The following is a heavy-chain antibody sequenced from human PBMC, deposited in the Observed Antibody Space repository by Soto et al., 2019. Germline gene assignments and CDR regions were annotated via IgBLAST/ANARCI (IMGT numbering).Heavy chain of an antibody. D-gene: IGHD3-16*02. Sequence: GGSLRLSCAASGFSFNIYAMSWVRQAPGKGQEWVSGISGSGDRTHYVDSVKGRFTISRDNVKNTLYLQMNSLRAEDTAVYYCAKASTYEYVWGSFRYYFDHWGQGALVTVSS. J-gene: IGHJ4*02. CDR3: AKASTYEYVWGSFRYYFDH. V-gene: IGHV3-23*01. CDR1: GFSFNIYA. CDR2: ISGSGDRT.